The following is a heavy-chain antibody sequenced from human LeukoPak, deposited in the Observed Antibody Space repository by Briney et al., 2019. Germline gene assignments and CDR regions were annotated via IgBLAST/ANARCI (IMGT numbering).Heavy chain of an antibody. J-gene: IGHJ5*02. Sequence: SETLSLXCAVYGGSFSGYYWSWIRQPPGKGLEWIGSIYYSGSTYYNPSLKSRVTISVDTSKNQFSLKLSSVTAADTAVYYCARHPGGFDPWGQGTLVTVSS. V-gene: IGHV4-34*01. D-gene: IGHD1-26*01. CDR2: IYYSGST. CDR1: GGSFSGYY. CDR3: ARHPGGFDP.